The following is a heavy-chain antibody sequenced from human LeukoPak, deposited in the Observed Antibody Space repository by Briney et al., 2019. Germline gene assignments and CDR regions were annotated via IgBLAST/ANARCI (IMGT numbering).Heavy chain of an antibody. D-gene: IGHD3-9*01. Sequence: ASVKVSCKASGYTLVSHGISWVRQAPGQGLEWMGWISAYNGYTNYAQKLQGRVTMTTDTSTSTAYMELSSLRSDDTAVYYCAKDSTYYDVLTGNYYYYYGMDVWGQGTTDTVSS. CDR2: ISAYNGYT. CDR3: AKDSTYYDVLTGNYYYYYGMDV. V-gene: IGHV1-18*01. J-gene: IGHJ6*02. CDR1: GYTLVSHG.